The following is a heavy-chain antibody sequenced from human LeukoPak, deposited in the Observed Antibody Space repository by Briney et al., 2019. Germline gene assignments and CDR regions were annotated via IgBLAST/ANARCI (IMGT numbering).Heavy chain of an antibody. Sequence: SETLSLTCTVSSYSISSGYYWTWLLQPPGEGLEWIGSTNSNGHTYYSPSLKSRVSISVDTSKNQFSLRLTSVTAADTAVYYCAREAAGGHNWFDPWGQGTLVTVSS. V-gene: IGHV4-38-2*02. CDR2: TNSNGHT. J-gene: IGHJ5*02. CDR3: AREAAGGHNWFDP. D-gene: IGHD6-13*01. CDR1: SYSISSGYY.